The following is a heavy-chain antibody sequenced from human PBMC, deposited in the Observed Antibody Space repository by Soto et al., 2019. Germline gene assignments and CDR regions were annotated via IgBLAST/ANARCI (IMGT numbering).Heavy chain of an antibody. V-gene: IGHV4-30-2*02. CDR2: IYHSGST. CDR1: GGSISSGGYS. Sequence: SETLSLTCAVSGGSISSGGYSWSWIRQPPGKGLEWIGYIYHSGSTYYNPSLKSRVTISVDTSKNQFSLKLSSVTAADTAVYYCATIAAAGDYYYYGMDVWGQGTTVNVSS. CDR3: ATIAAAGDYYYYGMDV. J-gene: IGHJ6*02. D-gene: IGHD6-13*01.